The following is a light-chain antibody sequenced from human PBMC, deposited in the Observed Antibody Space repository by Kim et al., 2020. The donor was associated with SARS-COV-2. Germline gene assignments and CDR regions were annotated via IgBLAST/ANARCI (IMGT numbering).Light chain of an antibody. J-gene: IGKJ1*01. CDR2: AAS. Sequence: EIVLTQSPGTLSLSPGERATLSCRASQRVGPTYLGWYQQKPGQAPRLLIYAASSRATGIPDRFTGSGSGTDFTLTVSRLEPEDIAVYYCHQYGNSPPTFGQGTKVEIK. V-gene: IGKV3-20*01. CDR1: QRVGPTY. CDR3: HQYGNSPPT.